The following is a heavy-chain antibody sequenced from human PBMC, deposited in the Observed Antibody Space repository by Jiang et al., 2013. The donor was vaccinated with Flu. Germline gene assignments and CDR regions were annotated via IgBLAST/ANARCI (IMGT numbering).Heavy chain of an antibody. CDR3: ARGPNIRPDY. V-gene: IGHV1-3*04. J-gene: IGHJ4*02. CDR2: INTGSGKT. Sequence: GAEVKKPGASVKASCKASGYTFTSYAIHWVRQAPGQRLEWMGWINTGSGKTTYSQKFQGRVTFSRDTSANTAYMEVSSLTSADTAVYYCARGPNIRPDYWGQGTLVTVSS. D-gene: IGHD2/OR15-2a*01. CDR1: GYTFTSYA.